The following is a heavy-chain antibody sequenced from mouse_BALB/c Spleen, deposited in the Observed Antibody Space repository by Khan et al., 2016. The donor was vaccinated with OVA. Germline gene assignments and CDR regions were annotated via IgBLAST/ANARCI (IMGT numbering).Heavy chain of an antibody. CDR3: ARGYAFFAY. Sequence: EVKLMESGPDLVKPGASVKISCKASGYSFTLYYMTWVRQSHGKSLEWIGRVNPNTGGTDYNQDFKGKAILTVDKSSNTAYMEFRSLTSEDSAVYYCARGYAFFAYWGQGTLVTVSA. D-gene: IGHD2-14*01. J-gene: IGHJ3*01. CDR2: VNPNTGGT. V-gene: IGHV1-26*01. CDR1: GYSFTLYY.